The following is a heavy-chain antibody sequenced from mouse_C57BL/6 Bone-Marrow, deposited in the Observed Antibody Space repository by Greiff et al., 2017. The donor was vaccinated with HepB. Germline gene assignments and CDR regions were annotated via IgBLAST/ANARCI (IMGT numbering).Heavy chain of an antibody. CDR2: IDPSDSYT. CDR1: GYTFTSYW. CDR3: ARSLYDYDVAWFAY. V-gene: IGHV1-59*01. Sequence: VQLQQPGAELVRPGTSVKLSCKASGYTFTSYWMHWVKQRPAQGLEWIGVIDPSDSYTNYNQKFKGKATLTVDTSSSTAYMQLSSLTSEDSAVYYCARSLYDYDVAWFAYWGQGTLVTVSA. J-gene: IGHJ3*01. D-gene: IGHD2-4*01.